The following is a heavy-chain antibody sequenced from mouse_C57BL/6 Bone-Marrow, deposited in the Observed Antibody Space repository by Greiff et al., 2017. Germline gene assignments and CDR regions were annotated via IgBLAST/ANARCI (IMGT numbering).Heavy chain of an antibody. V-gene: IGHV5-9*01. J-gene: IGHJ1*03. CDR2: ISGGGGNT. D-gene: IGHD1-1*01. CDR3: SRQVTTVLATKYFDV. Sequence: VQLKESGGGLVKPGGSLKLPCAASGFTFSSYTMSWVRQTPEKRLQWVAAISGGGGNTYYPDSVKGRFTISRDNDKNILYLQMSSLRSEDTALYYCSRQVTTVLATKYFDVWGTGTTVTVSS. CDR1: GFTFSSYT.